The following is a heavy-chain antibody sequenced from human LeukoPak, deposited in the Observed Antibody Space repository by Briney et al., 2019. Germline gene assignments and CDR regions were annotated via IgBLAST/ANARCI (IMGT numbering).Heavy chain of an antibody. CDR1: GFTFSDYA. J-gene: IGHJ3*01. V-gene: IGHV3-33*01. CDR2: IGYDGSNK. Sequence: PGRSLRLSCAASGFTFSDYAMHWVRQAPGKGLEWVAVIGYDGSNKYDADSVKGRFTISRDNSKNMMYLQMNGLRAEDTAVYYCARDRFMVRGVMVGTFDLWGQGTMVTVSS. CDR3: ARDRFMVRGVMVGTFDL. D-gene: IGHD3-10*01.